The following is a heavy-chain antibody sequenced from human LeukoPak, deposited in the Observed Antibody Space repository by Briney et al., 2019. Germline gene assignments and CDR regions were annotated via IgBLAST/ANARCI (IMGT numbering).Heavy chain of an antibody. J-gene: IGHJ3*02. CDR2: INHSGST. CDR3: ARGEAPIAVAVKAFDI. V-gene: IGHV4-34*01. CDR1: GGSFSGYY. Sequence: SETLSLTCAVYGGSFSGYYRSWIRQPPGKGLEWIGEINHSGSTNYNPSLKSRVTISVDTSKNQFSLKLSSVTAADTAVYYCARGEAPIAVAVKAFDIWGQGTMVTVSS. D-gene: IGHD6-19*01.